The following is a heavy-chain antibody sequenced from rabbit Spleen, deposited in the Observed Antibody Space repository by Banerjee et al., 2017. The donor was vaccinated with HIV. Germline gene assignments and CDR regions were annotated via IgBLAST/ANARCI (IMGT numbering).Heavy chain of an antibody. CDR3: ARDSYVSDKLAYFDL. V-gene: IGHV1S40*01. CDR2: IYGGSSGST. J-gene: IGHJ4*01. D-gene: IGHD3-1*01. CDR1: GFSFSSSYY. Sequence: QSLEESGGGLVQPEGSLTLTCTASGFSFSSSYYMCWVRQAPGKGLEWIACIYGGSSGSTYYASWAKGRFTISKTSSTTVTLQLTSLTAADTATYFCARDSYVSDKLAYFDLWGPGTLVTVS.